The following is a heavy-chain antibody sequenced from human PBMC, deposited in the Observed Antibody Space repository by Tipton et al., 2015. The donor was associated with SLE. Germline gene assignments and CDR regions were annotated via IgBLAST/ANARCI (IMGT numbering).Heavy chain of an antibody. CDR3: ARAVTTGLYWYFDL. Sequence: QSGAEVKNPGASVKVSCKASAYTFTIYSISWVRQAPGQGLEWMGWISTYNGNTNYAQKLQGRVTMTTDTSTSTAYMELRSLRSDDTAVYYCARAVTTGLYWYFDLWGRGTLVTVSS. J-gene: IGHJ2*01. V-gene: IGHV1-18*01. CDR1: AYTFTIYS. D-gene: IGHD4-17*01. CDR2: ISTYNGNT.